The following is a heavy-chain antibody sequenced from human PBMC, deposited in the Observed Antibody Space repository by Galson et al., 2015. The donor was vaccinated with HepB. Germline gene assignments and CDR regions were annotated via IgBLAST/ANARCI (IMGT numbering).Heavy chain of an antibody. CDR3: AKLSGVVIIQGVNDAFDL. V-gene: IGHV3-23*01. D-gene: IGHD3-3*01. CDR2: ISGSGGST. CDR1: GFTFSSYA. J-gene: IGHJ3*01. Sequence: SLRLSCAASGFTFSSYAMSWVRQAPGKGLEWVSAISGSGGSTYYADSVKGRFTISRDNSKNTLYLQMNSLRAEDTAVYYCAKLSGVVIIQGVNDAFDLWGQGTMVTVSP.